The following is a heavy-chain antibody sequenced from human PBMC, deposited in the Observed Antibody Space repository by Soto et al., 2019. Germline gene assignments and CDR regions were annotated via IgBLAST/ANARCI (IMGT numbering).Heavy chain of an antibody. CDR2: IIPILGIA. J-gene: IGHJ4*02. Sequence: QVQLVQSGAEVKKPGSSVKVSCKASGGTFSSYTISWVRQAPGQGLEWMGRIIPILGIANYAQKFQGRVTITADKSTSTAYMELSSLRSEDTAVYYCYEVGAKPRYDYLGQGTLVTVSS. CDR1: GGTFSSYT. V-gene: IGHV1-69*02. CDR3: YEVGAKPRYDY. D-gene: IGHD1-26*01.